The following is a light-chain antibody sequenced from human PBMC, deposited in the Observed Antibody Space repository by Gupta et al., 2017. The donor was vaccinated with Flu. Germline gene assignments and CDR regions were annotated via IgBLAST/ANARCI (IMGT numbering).Light chain of an antibody. CDR3: QHYDSSPLT. J-gene: IGKJ1*01. Sequence: ERATLSCRASQSVSNNYLAWYQQRPGQAPRLLIYGASTRATGIPDRFSGSGSGTDFTLTISRLEPEDFAVYYCQHYDSSPLTFGQETKVEIK. CDR2: GAS. V-gene: IGKV3-20*01. CDR1: QSVSNNY.